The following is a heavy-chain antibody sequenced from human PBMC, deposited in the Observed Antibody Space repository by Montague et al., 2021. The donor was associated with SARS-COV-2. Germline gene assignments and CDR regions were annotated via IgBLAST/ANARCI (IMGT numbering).Heavy chain of an antibody. CDR1: GGAISSSTYF. J-gene: IGHJ6*02. V-gene: IGHV4-39*07. D-gene: IGHD3-3*01. Sequence: SETLSLTCTVSGGAISSSTYFWGWIRQPPGKGLEWIGSIYYGGGTYYNPSLKSRVTISVDTSKNQFSLKLSSVTPADTAVYCCARDTGMTLFGVVNRDGLDDWGQGATVSVSS. CDR2: IYYGGGT. CDR3: ARDTGMTLFGVVNRDGLDD.